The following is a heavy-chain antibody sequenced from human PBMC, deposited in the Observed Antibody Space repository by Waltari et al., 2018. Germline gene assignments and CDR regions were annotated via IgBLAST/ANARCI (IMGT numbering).Heavy chain of an antibody. D-gene: IGHD6-6*01. CDR2: ISSSSSYI. V-gene: IGHV3-21*01. J-gene: IGHJ4*02. CDR1: GFTFSSYS. Sequence: EVQLVESGGGLVKPGGSLRFSCAASGFTFSSYSMNWVRQAPGKGLEWVSSISSSSSYISYADSVKGRFTISRDNAKNSLYLQMNSLRAEGTAVYYCARDRPYSSSLANYWGQGTLVTVSS. CDR3: ARDRPYSSSLANY.